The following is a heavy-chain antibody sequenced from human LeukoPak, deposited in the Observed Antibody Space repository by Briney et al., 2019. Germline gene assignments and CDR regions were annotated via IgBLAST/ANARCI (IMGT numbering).Heavy chain of an antibody. D-gene: IGHD5-12*01. V-gene: IGHV1-69*04. CDR1: GGIFSSYT. CDR2: IIPLLGIA. Sequence: ASVKVSCKASGGIFSSYTISWVRQAPGQGLEWMGRIIPLLGIANYAQKFQGRVTIIAYKSTSTAYMELSSLRSEYTAVYYCARDDADSAYADGDYWGQGTLVTVSS. CDR3: ARDDADSAYADGDY. J-gene: IGHJ4*02.